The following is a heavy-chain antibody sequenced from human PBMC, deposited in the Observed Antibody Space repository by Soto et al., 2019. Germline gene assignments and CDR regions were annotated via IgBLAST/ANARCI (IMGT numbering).Heavy chain of an antibody. D-gene: IGHD1-1*01. CDR1: GFSFSDYT. J-gene: IGHJ4*02. Sequence: ESGGGLVKPGESLRLSCAVAGFSFSDYTMHWVRQAPGKGLEWVSAISSNSYHIYYADSVKGRFTTSRDNARKSLYLQADSLRADDTAVYYCARGSAHVQLETFDCWGQGTLVTVSS. CDR2: ISSNSYHI. V-gene: IGHV3-21*01. CDR3: ARGSAHVQLETFDC.